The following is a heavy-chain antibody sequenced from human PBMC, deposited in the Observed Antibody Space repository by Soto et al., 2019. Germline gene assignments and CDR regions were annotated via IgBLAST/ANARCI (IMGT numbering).Heavy chain of an antibody. V-gene: IGHV3-23*01. D-gene: IGHD6-19*01. CDR2: ISGSGGST. J-gene: IGHJ3*02. CDR1: GFTFSSYA. CDR3: ARGRRAVAVAKDAFDI. Sequence: PGGSLRLSCAASGFTFSSYAMSWVRQAPGKGLEWVSAISGSGGSTYYADSVKGRFTISRDNSKNTLYLQMNSLRAEDTAVYYCARGRRAVAVAKDAFDIWGQGTMVTVSS.